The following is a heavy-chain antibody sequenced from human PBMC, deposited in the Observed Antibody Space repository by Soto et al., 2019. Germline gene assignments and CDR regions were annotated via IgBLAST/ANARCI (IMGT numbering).Heavy chain of an antibody. D-gene: IGHD3-3*01. J-gene: IGHJ4*02. Sequence: SETLSLTCTVSGGSISSYYWSWIRQPAGKGLEWIGRIYTSGSTNYNPSLKSRVTMSVDTSKDQFSLKLSSVTAADTAVYYWARDYVEGDFWSGYYLSGMYYFDYWGQGALVTVSS. CDR3: ARDYVEGDFWSGYYLSGMYYFDY. CDR2: IYTSGST. CDR1: GGSISSYY. V-gene: IGHV4-4*07.